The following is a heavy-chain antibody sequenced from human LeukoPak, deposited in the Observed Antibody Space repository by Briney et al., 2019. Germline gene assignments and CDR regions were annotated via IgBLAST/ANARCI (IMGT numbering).Heavy chain of an antibody. CDR3: ARGYCSGGSCYSVENWFDP. J-gene: IGHJ5*02. Sequence: ASVKVSCKAAGYTFTGYYMFWVRQAPGQGLEWMGRINPNSGGTNYAQKFQGRVTMTRDASISTAYMELSRLRSDDTAVYYCARGYCSGGSCYSVENWFDPWGQGTLVTVSS. CDR2: INPNSGGT. V-gene: IGHV1-2*06. CDR1: GYTFTGYY. D-gene: IGHD2-15*01.